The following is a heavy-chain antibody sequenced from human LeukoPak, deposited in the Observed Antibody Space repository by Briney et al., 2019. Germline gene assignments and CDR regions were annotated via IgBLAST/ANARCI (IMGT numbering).Heavy chain of an antibody. CDR2: ISSRGSTI. CDR1: AFTFGDYY. V-gene: IGHV3-11*01. J-gene: IGHJ6*02. D-gene: IGHD3-10*01. Sequence: GGSLRLSCAASAFTFGDYYMSWIRQVPGKWLGWVSYISSRGSTIYYADSVKGRCTISRDNAKNSLYLQMTSLRAEDTAVYYCARDQGFGEFTYYYGMDVWGQGTTVTVSS. CDR3: ARDQGFGEFTYYYGMDV.